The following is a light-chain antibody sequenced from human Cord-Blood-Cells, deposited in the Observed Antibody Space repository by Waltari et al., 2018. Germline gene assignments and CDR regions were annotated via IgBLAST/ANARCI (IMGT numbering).Light chain of an antibody. CDR2: GNS. CDR3: QSYDSSLSGSV. V-gene: IGLV1-40*01. CDR1: SSNIGAGYD. J-gene: IGLJ3*02. Sequence: QSVLTQSPSVSGAPGQRVTISCPGSSSNIGAGYDVHWYQQLPGTAPNLLIYGNSNRPSGVPDRFSGSKSGTSASLAITGLQAEDEADYYCQSYDSSLSGSVFGGGTKLTVL.